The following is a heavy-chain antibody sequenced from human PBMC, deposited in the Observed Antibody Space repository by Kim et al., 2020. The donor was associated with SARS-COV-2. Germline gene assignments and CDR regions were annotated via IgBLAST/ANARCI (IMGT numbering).Heavy chain of an antibody. CDR3: ASGTMIVLVVTDGAFVI. J-gene: IGHJ3*02. CDR2: INPSGGST. CDR1: RYTFTNYY. D-gene: IGHD3-22*01. V-gene: IGHV1-46*01. Sequence: ASVKVSCKASRYTFTNYYMHWVRQAPGQGLEWMGIINPSGGSTSYAQKFQGRVTLTRDTSTSTVYMDLSSLSSEDTAVYYCASGTMIVLVVTDGAFVIWG.